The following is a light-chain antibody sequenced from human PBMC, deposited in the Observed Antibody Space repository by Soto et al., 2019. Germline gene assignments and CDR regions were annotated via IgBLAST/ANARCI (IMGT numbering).Light chain of an antibody. CDR1: SSDAGNYNF. J-gene: IGLJ3*02. CDR2: EDS. Sequence: QSALTQPASVSGSPGQSITISCTGTSSDAGNYNFVSWYQQHPGKAPKVIIYEDSTRPSGVSNRLSGPKSGNTDSLTISGLQSEDEADYYCCSYAGSSTSWVFGGGTKLTVL. V-gene: IGLV2-23*01. CDR3: CSYAGSSTSWV.